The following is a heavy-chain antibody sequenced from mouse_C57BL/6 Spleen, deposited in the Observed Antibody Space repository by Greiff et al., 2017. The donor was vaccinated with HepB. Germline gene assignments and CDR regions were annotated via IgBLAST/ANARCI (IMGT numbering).Heavy chain of an antibody. Sequence: EVKVVESGEGLVKPGGSLKLSCAASGFTFSSYAMSWVRQTPEKRLEWVAYISSGGDYIYYADTVKGRFTISRDNARNTLYLQMSSLKSEDTAMYYCTRVFTTVVAPGAMDYWGQGTSVTVSS. CDR3: TRVFTTVVAPGAMDY. D-gene: IGHD1-1*01. J-gene: IGHJ4*01. V-gene: IGHV5-9-1*02. CDR2: ISSGGDYI. CDR1: GFTFSSYA.